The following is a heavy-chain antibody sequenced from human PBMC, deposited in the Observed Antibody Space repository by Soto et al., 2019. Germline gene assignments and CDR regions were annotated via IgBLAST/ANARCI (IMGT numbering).Heavy chain of an antibody. V-gene: IGHV1-18*01. Sequence: ASVKVSCKASGYTFTSYGISWVRQAPGQGLEWMGWISAYNGNTNYAQKLQGRVTMTTDPSTSTAYMELRSLRSDDTAVYYCARDWVTIFGVVNIWFDPWGQGTLVTVSS. D-gene: IGHD3-3*01. CDR3: ARDWVTIFGVVNIWFDP. J-gene: IGHJ5*02. CDR2: ISAYNGNT. CDR1: GYTFTSYG.